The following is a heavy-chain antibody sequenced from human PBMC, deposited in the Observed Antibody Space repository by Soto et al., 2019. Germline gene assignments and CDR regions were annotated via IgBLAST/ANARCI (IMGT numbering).Heavy chain of an antibody. V-gene: IGHV3-9*01. CDR3: TKGGAAIASLFAH. CDR2: ISWNSANI. Sequence: VQLVESGGDLVQPGRSLRLSCAASGFTFDTYAMHWVRQAPGKDLEWVSSISWNSANIEYADSVKGRFTISRDNAKNSLYLQMTSLRPEDTALYYFTKGGAAIASLFAHWGQGILVSVTS. D-gene: IGHD5-18*01. J-gene: IGHJ4*02. CDR1: GFTFDTYA.